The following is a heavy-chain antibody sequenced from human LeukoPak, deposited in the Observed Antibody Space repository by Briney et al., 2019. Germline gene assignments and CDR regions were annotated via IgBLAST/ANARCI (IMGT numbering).Heavy chain of an antibody. CDR2: INHSGST. D-gene: IGHD3-10*01. CDR1: GGSFSGYY. CDR3: ARGRGVYYGSGSSFAY. J-gene: IGHJ4*02. V-gene: IGHV4-34*01. Sequence: SETLSLTCAVYGGSFSGYYWSWIRQPPGKGLEWIGEINHSGSTNYNPSLKSRVTISVDTSKNQFSLKLSSVTAADTAVYYCARGRGVYYGSGSSFAYWGQGTLVTVSS.